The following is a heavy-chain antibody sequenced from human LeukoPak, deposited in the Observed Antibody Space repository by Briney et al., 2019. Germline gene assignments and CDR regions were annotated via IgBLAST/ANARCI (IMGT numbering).Heavy chain of an antibody. CDR1: GGTFSSYA. CDR2: IIPIFGTA. CDR3: ATLTAVAGTEDY. V-gene: IGHV1-69*05. D-gene: IGHD1-1*01. J-gene: IGHJ4*02. Sequence: ASVRVSRKASGGTFSSYAISWVRQAPGQGLEWMGGIIPIFGTANYAQKFQGRVTITTDESTSTAYMELSSLRSEDTAVYYCATLTAVAGTEDYWGQGTLVTVSS.